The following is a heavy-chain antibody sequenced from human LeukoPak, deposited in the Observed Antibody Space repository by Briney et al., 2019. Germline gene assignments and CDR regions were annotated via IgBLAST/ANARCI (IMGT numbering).Heavy chain of an antibody. D-gene: IGHD6-13*01. Sequence: GGSLRLSCAASGFTFSSYGMHWVRQAPGKGLEWVAVISYNGNNKGYADSVKGRFTISRDNSKNTLYLQMNSLRAEDTAVYYCAKDRSGSWSFDYWGLGTLVTVSS. CDR1: GFTFSSYG. CDR3: AKDRSGSWSFDY. J-gene: IGHJ4*02. V-gene: IGHV3-30*18. CDR2: ISYNGNNK.